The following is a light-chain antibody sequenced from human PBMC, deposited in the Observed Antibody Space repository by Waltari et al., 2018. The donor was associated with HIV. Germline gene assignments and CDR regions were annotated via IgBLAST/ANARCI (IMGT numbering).Light chain of an antibody. CDR2: EVS. Sequence: HSALTQPASVSGPPGQSITIPCTGTSSAAGSYNLGPRYQQHPGKAPKLMIYEVSKRPSGVSNRFSGSKSGNTASLTISGLQAEDEADYYCCSYAGSSTLVFGGGTKLTVL. J-gene: IGLJ2*01. CDR1: SSAAGSYNL. V-gene: IGLV2-23*02. CDR3: CSYAGSSTLV.